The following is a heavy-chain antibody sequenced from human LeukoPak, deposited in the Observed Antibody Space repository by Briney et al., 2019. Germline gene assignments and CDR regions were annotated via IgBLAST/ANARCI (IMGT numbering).Heavy chain of an antibody. CDR2: ISGSGGST. D-gene: IGHD4-17*01. CDR3: AKEGRHDYGDYAANYYYYYMDV. J-gene: IGHJ6*03. V-gene: IGHV3-23*01. CDR1: GFTFSSYA. Sequence: GGSLRLSCAASGFTFSSYAMSWVRQAPGKGLEWVSAISGSGGSTYYADSVKGRFTISRDNSKDTLYLQMNSLRAEDTAVYYCAKEGRHDYGDYAANYYYYYMDVWGKGTTVTVSS.